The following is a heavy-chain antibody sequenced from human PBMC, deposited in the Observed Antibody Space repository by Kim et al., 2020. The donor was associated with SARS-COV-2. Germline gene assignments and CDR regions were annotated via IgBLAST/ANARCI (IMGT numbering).Heavy chain of an antibody. Sequence: GGSLRLSCAASGFTFSSYGMHWVRQAPGKGLEWVAVIWYDGSNKYYADSVKGRFTISRDNSKNTLYLQMNSLRAEDTAVYYCARDEEGYSSGWSNYFDYWGQGTLVTVSS. D-gene: IGHD6-19*01. CDR2: IWYDGSNK. CDR1: GFTFSSYG. V-gene: IGHV3-33*01. J-gene: IGHJ4*02. CDR3: ARDEEGYSSGWSNYFDY.